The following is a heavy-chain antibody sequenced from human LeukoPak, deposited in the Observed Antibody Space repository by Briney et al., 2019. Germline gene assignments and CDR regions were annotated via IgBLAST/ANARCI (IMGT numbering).Heavy chain of an antibody. CDR2: ISGEGSVT. J-gene: IGHJ4*01. Sequence: PGGSLRLSCTGSGFTLRNYWMHWVRQVSGKRLVWVSRISGEGSVTNYADSVQGRFTISRDNAENILYLQINNLRSEDTAVYYCARYSSSSGGASYYLDYWGHGTLVTVSS. V-gene: IGHV3-74*01. CDR3: ARYSSSSGGASYYLDY. D-gene: IGHD6-6*01. CDR1: GFTLRNYW.